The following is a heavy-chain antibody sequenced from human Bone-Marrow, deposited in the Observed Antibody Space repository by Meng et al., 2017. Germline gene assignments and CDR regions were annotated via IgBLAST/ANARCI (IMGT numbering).Heavy chain of an antibody. Sequence: VAGLFKPSVPLSLTCVVSGGSFGDYYLSWIRQPPGKGLEWIGEINHSRSTNYNPSLESRATISVDTSQNNLSLKLSSVTAADSAVYYCARGPTTMAHDFDYWGQGTLVTVSS. CDR2: INHSRST. CDR1: GGSFGDYY. J-gene: IGHJ4*02. CDR3: ARGPTTMAHDFDY. D-gene: IGHD4-11*01. V-gene: IGHV4-34*01.